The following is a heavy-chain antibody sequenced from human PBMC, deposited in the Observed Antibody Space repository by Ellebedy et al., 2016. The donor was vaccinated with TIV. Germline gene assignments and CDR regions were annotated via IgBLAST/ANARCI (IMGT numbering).Heavy chain of an antibody. Sequence: GESLKISCAASGFTFSASTVHWVRQAPGKGLEWVSFISSDGHYSNYTGSVKGRFTSSRDNDKNSLLLQMDSLRAEDTAIYYCVRDRGEGGLPSFFDLWGQGALVTVSA. CDR1: GFTFSAST. CDR2: ISSDGHYS. V-gene: IGHV3-21*06. D-gene: IGHD3-10*01. CDR3: VRDRGEGGLPSFFDL. J-gene: IGHJ4*02.